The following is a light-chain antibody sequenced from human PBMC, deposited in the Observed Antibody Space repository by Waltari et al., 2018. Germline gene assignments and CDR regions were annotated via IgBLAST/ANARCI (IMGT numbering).Light chain of an antibody. Sequence: QSVVTQPPSASGTPGQRVTISCSGSSSNIGDNNVYWYQQVPGTAPKLLVHTNNERPSVVPARFTGSKSDTSASLAIYGLRSEDEADYYCASWDDKLNAGVIGGGTRLTVL. J-gene: IGLJ3*02. CDR1: SSNIGDNN. V-gene: IGLV1-47*01. CDR2: TNN. CDR3: ASWDDKLNAGV.